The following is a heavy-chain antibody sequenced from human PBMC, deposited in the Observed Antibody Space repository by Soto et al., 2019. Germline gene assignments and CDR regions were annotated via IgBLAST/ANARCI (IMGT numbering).Heavy chain of an antibody. CDR3: AKNGQPPYYYYGMDV. CDR2: ISGYNGDT. V-gene: IGHV1-18*01. Sequence: QGPLVQSGGEVKKPGASVKVSCKASGYTFTRYGISWVRQAPGQGLEWMGWISGYNGDTKYAQKFQGRVTMTVDTSTTTAYMELRRLTSDDRAVYYCAKNGQPPYYYYGMDVWGQGTTVTVSS. CDR1: GYTFTRYG. D-gene: IGHD2-8*01. J-gene: IGHJ6*02.